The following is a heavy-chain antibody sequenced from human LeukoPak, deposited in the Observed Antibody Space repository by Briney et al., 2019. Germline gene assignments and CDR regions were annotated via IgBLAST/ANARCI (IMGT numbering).Heavy chain of an antibody. CDR2: ITSSSSYI. CDR1: GFTFSSYS. D-gene: IGHD4-17*01. V-gene: IGHV3-21*01. J-gene: IGHJ4*02. CDR3: ARVTVYGDQSDY. Sequence: PGGSLRLSCAASGFTFSSYSMNWVRQAPGKGLEWVSSITSSSSYIHYADSVKGRFTISRDNAKNSLYLQMNSLRAEDTAVYYCARVTVYGDQSDYWGQGTLVTVSS.